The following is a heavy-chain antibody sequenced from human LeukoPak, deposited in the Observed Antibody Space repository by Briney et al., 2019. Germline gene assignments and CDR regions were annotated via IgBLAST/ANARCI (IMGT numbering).Heavy chain of an antibody. CDR3: ARVGSGWYYFDY. D-gene: IGHD6-19*01. CDR2: INHSGST. V-gene: IGHV4-34*01. CDR1: GGSFSGYY. Sequence: SETLSLTCAVYGGSFSGYYWSWIRQPPGKGLEWIGEINHSGSTNYNPSLKSRVTMSVDTSKNQFSLKLSSVTAADTAVYYCARVGSGWYYFDYWGQGTLVTVSS. J-gene: IGHJ4*02.